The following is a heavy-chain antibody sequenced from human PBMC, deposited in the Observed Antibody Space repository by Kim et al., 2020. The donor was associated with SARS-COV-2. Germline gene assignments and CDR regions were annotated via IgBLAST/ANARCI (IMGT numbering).Heavy chain of an antibody. CDR1: GGSISSSNW. J-gene: IGHJ6*02. D-gene: IGHD3-22*01. Sequence: SETLSLTCAVSGGSISSSNWWSWVRQPPGKGLEWIGEIYHSGSTNYNPSLKSRVTISVDKSKNQFSLKLSSVTAADTAVYYCARDLRIVVVITSYYYGMDVWGQGTTVTVSS. CDR2: IYHSGST. V-gene: IGHV4-4*02. CDR3: ARDLRIVVVITSYYYGMDV.